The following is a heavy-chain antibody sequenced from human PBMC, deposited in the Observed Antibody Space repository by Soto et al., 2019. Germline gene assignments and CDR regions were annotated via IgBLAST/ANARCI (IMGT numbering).Heavy chain of an antibody. CDR3: GWRYGEGYIDP. CDR1: GGSISRGGYY. CDR2: IYNSGST. D-gene: IGHD2-21*01. J-gene: IGHJ5*02. Sequence: QVQLQESGPGLVKPSQTLSLTCAVSGGSISRGGYYWSWIRQHPGKGLEWIGYIYNSGSTYYNPSLMCRGTISVDTSKNQVPLKLRSVAAADTAVSSCGWRYGEGYIDPWGQGTLVTVSS. V-gene: IGHV4-31*11.